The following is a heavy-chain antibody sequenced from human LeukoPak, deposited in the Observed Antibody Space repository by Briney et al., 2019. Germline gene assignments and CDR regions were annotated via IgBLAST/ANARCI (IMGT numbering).Heavy chain of an antibody. CDR3: ARDGPPGIAVAGTGRQDY. CDR1: GYTFTSYY. CDR2: INPGNGNT. D-gene: IGHD6-19*01. V-gene: IGHV1-3*01. Sequence: ASVKVSCKASGYTFTSYYMHWVRQAPGQGLEWMGWINPGNGNTKYSQKFQGRVTITRDTSASTAYMELSSLRSEDTAVYYCARDGPPGIAVAGTGRQDYWGQGTLVTVSS. J-gene: IGHJ4*02.